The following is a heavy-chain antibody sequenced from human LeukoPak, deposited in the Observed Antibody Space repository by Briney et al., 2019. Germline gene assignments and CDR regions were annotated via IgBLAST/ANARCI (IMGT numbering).Heavy chain of an antibody. Sequence: SETLSLTCTVSGGSISSSSYYWGWIRQPPGKGLEWIGSIYYSGSTYYNPSLKSRVTISVDTSKNQFSLKLSSVTAADTAVYYCARPQDFGLTGMNAFDIWGQGTMVTVPS. CDR1: GGSISSSSYY. CDR2: IYYSGST. CDR3: ARPQDFGLTGMNAFDI. V-gene: IGHV4-39*01. D-gene: IGHD7-27*01. J-gene: IGHJ3*02.